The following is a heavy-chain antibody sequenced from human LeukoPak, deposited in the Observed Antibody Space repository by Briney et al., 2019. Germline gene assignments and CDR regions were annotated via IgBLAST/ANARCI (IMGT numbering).Heavy chain of an antibody. CDR3: AEGSTVPLGEIDI. CDR2: ISDSGGST. J-gene: IGHJ3*02. V-gene: IGHV3-23*01. CDR1: GFTFSSYA. Sequence: PGGSLRLSCAASGFTFSSYAMSWVRQAPGKGLEWVSVISDSGGSTYYADAVKGRFTISRDNSKNTVYMQMNNLRAEDMAVYFFAEGSTVPLGEIDIWGQGTMVTVSS. D-gene: IGHD2-21*01.